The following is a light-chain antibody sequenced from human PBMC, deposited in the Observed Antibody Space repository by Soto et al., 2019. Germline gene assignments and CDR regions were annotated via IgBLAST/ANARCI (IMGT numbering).Light chain of an antibody. CDR3: QHYHNWPPYL. J-gene: IGKJ2*01. Sequence: EIVMTQSPATLSASPGERATLSCRASQSVSSNLAWYQQKPGQAPRLLIYGASIRAANIPARFSGSGSGTEVTLTLSTLLSEDCAIYYCQHYHNWPPYLLGQGPKLDIK. CDR2: GAS. CDR1: QSVSSN. V-gene: IGKV3-15*01.